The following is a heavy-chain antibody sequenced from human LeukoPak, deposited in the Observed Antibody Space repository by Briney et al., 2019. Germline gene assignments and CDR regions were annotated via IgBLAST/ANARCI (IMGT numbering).Heavy chain of an antibody. CDR1: DGSFSGYY. V-gene: IGHV4-59*08. CDR2: IYYSGSA. D-gene: IGHD1-1*01. CDR3: ARRGHRVNDYFDY. Sequence: SETLSLTCGVYDGSFSGYYWSWIRQPPGKGLEWIGYIYYSGSANYNPSLKSRVTISVHTSKNQFSLKLSSVTAADTAVYYCARRGHRVNDYFDYWGQGTLVTVSS. J-gene: IGHJ4*02.